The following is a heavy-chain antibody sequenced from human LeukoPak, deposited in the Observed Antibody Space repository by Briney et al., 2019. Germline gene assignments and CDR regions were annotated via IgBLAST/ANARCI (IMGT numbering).Heavy chain of an antibody. Sequence: GASVKVSCKASGGTFSSYAISWVRQAPGQGLEWMGRIIPIFGTASYAQKFQGRVTITTDESTSTAYMELSSLRSEDTAVYYCARDPSSGWYLEYYFDYWGQGTLVTVSS. CDR1: GGTFSSYA. CDR3: ARDPSSGWYLEYYFDY. D-gene: IGHD6-19*01. J-gene: IGHJ4*02. CDR2: IIPIFGTA. V-gene: IGHV1-69*05.